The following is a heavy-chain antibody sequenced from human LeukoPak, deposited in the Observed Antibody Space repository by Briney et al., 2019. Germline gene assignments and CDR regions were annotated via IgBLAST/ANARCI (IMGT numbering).Heavy chain of an antibody. CDR2: IYYSGST. Sequence: PSETLSLTCTVSGGSISSSSHYWGWIRQPPGKGLEWIGSIYYSGSTYYNPSLKSRVTISVDTSKNQFSLKLSSVTAADTAVYYCARLPDSRPTSGAFDIWGQGTMVTVSS. V-gene: IGHV4-39*01. J-gene: IGHJ3*02. D-gene: IGHD3-22*01. CDR3: ARLPDSRPTSGAFDI. CDR1: GGSISSSSHY.